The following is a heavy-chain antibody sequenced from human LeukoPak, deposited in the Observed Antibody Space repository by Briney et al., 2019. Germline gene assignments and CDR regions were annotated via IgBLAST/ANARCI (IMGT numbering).Heavy chain of an antibody. CDR2: VSYDGST. V-gene: IGHV4-59*01. Sequence: PSETLSLTCTVSGGSISSYYWSWIRQPPGKGMEWIGSVSYDGSTNYNPSLKSRATVSLDTSQRQFSLKLSSVTAADTAVYYCARGGVGRVCYKRVCYFDYWGQGTLVTVSS. CDR3: ARGGVGRVCYKRVCYFDY. J-gene: IGHJ4*02. CDR1: GGSISSYY. D-gene: IGHD2-8*02.